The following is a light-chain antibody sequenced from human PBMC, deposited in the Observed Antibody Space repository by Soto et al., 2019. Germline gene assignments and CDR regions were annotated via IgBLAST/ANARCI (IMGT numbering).Light chain of an antibody. J-gene: IGKJ2*03. CDR1: QSLTTN. V-gene: IGKV3-15*01. CDR2: GAS. Sequence: EMVLTQSPATLSVSPGERATFSCKASQSLTTNLAWYQQKPGQVPRLLIYGASTRANGIPARFSGSGSGTEFTLSISSLQSEDFAIYHCQQYHSWPHSFGQGTKLEIK. CDR3: QQYHSWPHS.